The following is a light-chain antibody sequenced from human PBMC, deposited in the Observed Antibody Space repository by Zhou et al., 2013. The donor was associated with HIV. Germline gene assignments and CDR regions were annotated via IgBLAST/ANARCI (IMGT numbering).Light chain of an antibody. CDR2: KAS. CDR3: QQYDSYSLWT. Sequence: DIQMTQSPSTLSASVGDRVTITCRASQRITSRVAWYQQKPGKAPKILIYKASSLESGVPSRFSGGGSGTEFTLTISSLQPDDFATYYCQQYDSYSLWTFGQG. V-gene: IGKV1-5*03. J-gene: IGKJ1*01. CDR1: QRITSR.